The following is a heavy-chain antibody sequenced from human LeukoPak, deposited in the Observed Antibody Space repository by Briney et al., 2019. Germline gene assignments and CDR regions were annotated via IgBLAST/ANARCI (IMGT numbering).Heavy chain of an antibody. D-gene: IGHD2-2*03. J-gene: IGHJ3*02. CDR1: GFTFSSYG. CDR2: IYSGGST. V-gene: IGHV3-53*01. CDR3: ARDSGGARWIKAFDI. Sequence: GGTLRLSCAASGFTFSSYGMSWVRQAPGKGLEWVSVIYSGGSTYYADSVKGRFTISRDNSKNTLYLQMNSLRAEDTAVYYCARDSGGARWIKAFDIWGQGTMVTVSS.